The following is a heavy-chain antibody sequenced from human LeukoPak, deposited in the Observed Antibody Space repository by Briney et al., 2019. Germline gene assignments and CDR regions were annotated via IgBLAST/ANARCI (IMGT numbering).Heavy chain of an antibody. J-gene: IGHJ4*02. CDR1: GYAFASYW. Sequence: GESLKISCRVSGYAFASYWIGWVRQVPGKGLEWMGIFDPDDSDTKYSPSFQGQVTFSADKSINTAYLQWSSLKASDTAMYYCARFEVNHEDSSSFYYFDHWGQGTLVTVSS. CDR2: FDPDDSDT. D-gene: IGHD2-2*01. V-gene: IGHV5-51*01. CDR3: ARFEVNHEDSSSFYYFDH.